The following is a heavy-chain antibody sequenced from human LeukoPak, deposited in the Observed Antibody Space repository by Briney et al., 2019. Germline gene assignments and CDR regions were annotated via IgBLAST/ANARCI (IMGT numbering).Heavy chain of an antibody. V-gene: IGHV3-66*01. Sequence: GGSLTLSCAASGFSFDDYDMNWVRQAPGKGLEWVSVIYSGGSTYYADSVKGRFTISRDNSKNTLYLQMNSLRAEDTAVYYCARVDYGDYGFDYWGQGTLVTVSS. CDR3: ARVDYGDYGFDY. J-gene: IGHJ4*02. D-gene: IGHD4-17*01. CDR1: GFSFDDYD. CDR2: IYSGGST.